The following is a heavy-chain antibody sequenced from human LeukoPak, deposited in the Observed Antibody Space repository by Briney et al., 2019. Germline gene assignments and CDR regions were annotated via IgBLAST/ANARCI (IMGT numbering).Heavy chain of an antibody. J-gene: IGHJ4*02. CDR1: GFTFSSYA. V-gene: IGHV3-23*01. CDR2: ISGSGGST. Sequence: GGSLRLSCAASGFTFSSYAMSWVRQAPGKGLEWVSAISGSGGSTYYADSVKGRFTISRDNSKTTLYLQMNSLRAEDTAVYYCAKDVSVLRYFDWLPKGPDYWGQGTLVTVSS. CDR3: AKDVSVLRYFDWLPKGPDY. D-gene: IGHD3-9*01.